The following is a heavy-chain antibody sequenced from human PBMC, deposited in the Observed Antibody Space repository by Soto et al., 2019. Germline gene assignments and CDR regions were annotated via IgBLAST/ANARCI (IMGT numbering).Heavy chain of an antibody. D-gene: IGHD3-22*01. CDR3: ARVHYYDSSGYQNYYGMDV. CDR1: GFTFSSYA. V-gene: IGHV3-30-3*01. J-gene: IGHJ6*02. Sequence: HPGGSLRLSCAASGFTFSSYAMHWVRQAPGKGLEWVAVISYDGSNKYYADSVKGRFTISRDNSKNTLYLQMNSLRAEDTAVYYCARVHYYDSSGYQNYYGMDVWGQGTTVTVSS. CDR2: ISYDGSNK.